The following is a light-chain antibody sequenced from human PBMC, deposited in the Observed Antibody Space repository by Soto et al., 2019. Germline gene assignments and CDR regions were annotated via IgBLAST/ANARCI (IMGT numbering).Light chain of an antibody. Sequence: EIVLTPSPRTLSLSPRESAASPRXASQTVRNNYLAWYQQKPGQAPRLLIYDASSRATGIPDRFSCAGTRPDTTLVCGLGVPDDPAVRSLKHLARQPGTFAGGTKVDIK. CDR1: QTVRNNY. CDR3: KHLARQPGT. CDR2: DAS. J-gene: IGKJ4*01. V-gene: IGKV3-20*01.